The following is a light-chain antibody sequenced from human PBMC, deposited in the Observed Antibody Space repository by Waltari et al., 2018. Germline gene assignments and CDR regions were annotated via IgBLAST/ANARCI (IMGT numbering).Light chain of an antibody. CDR3: FQHGEYPRT. CDR2: DAS. J-gene: IGKJ1*01. CDR1: QNIGID. Sequence: AVQMTQSPSSLSASVGDRVTITSRTSQNIGIDVGWYQQKPGKAPKLLIFDASNLQSGVPSRFSGRRSGTDFTLTISSLQPEDFATYYCFQHGEYPRTFGQGTKVEVK. V-gene: IGKV1-6*01.